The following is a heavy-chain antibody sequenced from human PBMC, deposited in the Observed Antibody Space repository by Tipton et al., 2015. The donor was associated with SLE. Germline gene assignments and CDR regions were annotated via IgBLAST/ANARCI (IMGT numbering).Heavy chain of an antibody. J-gene: IGHJ3*02. CDR2: IYYSGTT. D-gene: IGHD4-17*01. V-gene: IGHV4-59*08. CDR3: ARQDGDYWGGAFDI. Sequence: LRLSCTVSGGSISSYYWSWIRQPPGKGLEWIGSIYYSGTTYYNPSLKSRVTLSLDTSKNQFSLKLISVTAADTAVYYCARQDGDYWGGAFDIWGQGTMVTVSS. CDR1: GGSISSYY.